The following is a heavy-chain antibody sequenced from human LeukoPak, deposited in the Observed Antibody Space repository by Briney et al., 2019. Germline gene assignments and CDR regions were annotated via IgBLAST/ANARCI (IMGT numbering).Heavy chain of an antibody. CDR2: ISSSSSTI. J-gene: IGHJ6*02. CDR3: ASQYSSSWYYYYGMDV. V-gene: IGHV3-48*01. CDR1: GFTFSSYS. Sequence: GGSLRLSCAASGFTFSSYSMNWVRQAPGKGLEWVSYISSSSSTIYYADSVKGRFTISRDNAKNSLYLQMNSLRAEDTAVYYCASQYSSSWYYYYGMDVWGQGTTVTVSS. D-gene: IGHD6-13*01.